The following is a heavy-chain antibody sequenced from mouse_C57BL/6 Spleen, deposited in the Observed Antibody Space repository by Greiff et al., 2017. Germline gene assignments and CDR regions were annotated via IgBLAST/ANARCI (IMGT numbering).Heavy chain of an antibody. CDR2: IRNKANGYTT. Sequence: EVMLVESGGGLVQPGGSLSLSCAASGFTFTDYYMSWVRQPPGKALEWLGFIRNKANGYTTEYSASVKGRFTISRDNSQSSLYLQMNALRAEDSATYYCARYYGSSHYFDYWGQGTTLTVSS. D-gene: IGHD1-1*01. CDR1: GFTFTDYY. CDR3: ARYYGSSHYFDY. J-gene: IGHJ2*01. V-gene: IGHV7-3*01.